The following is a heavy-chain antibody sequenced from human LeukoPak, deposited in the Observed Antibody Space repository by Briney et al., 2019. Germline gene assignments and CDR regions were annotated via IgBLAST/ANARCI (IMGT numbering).Heavy chain of an antibody. CDR1: GFTFSTES. CDR3: AREISGEGFDC. CDR2: IDGSGHYI. D-gene: IGHD1-14*01. Sequence: GGSLRLSCAASGFTFSTESMNWVRQAPEKGLEWVSSIDGSGHYIYYADSVKGRFTISRDNTENSLFLQMSSLTAEDTAVYYCAREISGEGFDCWGQGTLVTVSS. J-gene: IGHJ5*01. V-gene: IGHV3-21*01.